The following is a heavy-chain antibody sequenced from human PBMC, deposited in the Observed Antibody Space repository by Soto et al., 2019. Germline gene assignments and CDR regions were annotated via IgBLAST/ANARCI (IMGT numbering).Heavy chain of an antibody. V-gene: IGHV1-69*13. J-gene: IGHJ4*02. D-gene: IGHD3-10*01. Sequence: ASVKVSCKASGGTFSSYAISWVRQAPGQGLEWMGGIIPIFGTANYAQKFQGRVTITADESTSTAYMELSSLRSEDTAVYYCARRFWFGDHAGYFDYWGQGTLVTVSS. CDR2: IIPIFGTA. CDR3: ARRFWFGDHAGYFDY. CDR1: GGTFSSYA.